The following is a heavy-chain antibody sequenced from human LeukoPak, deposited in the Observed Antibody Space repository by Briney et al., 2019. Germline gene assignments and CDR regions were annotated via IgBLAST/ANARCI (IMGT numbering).Heavy chain of an antibody. CDR3: AREVVVAATRCNWFDP. D-gene: IGHD2-15*01. CDR1: GFTFSSYA. V-gene: IGHV3-30-3*01. J-gene: IGHJ5*02. CDR2: ISYDGSNK. Sequence: PGGSLRLSCAASGFTFSSYAMHWVRQAPGKGLEWVAVISYDGSNKYYADSVKGRFTISRDNPKNTLYLQMNSLRAEDTAVYYCAREVVVAATRCNWFDPWGQGTLVTVSS.